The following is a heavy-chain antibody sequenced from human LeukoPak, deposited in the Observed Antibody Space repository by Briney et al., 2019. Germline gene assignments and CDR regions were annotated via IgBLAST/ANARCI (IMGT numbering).Heavy chain of an antibody. CDR1: GFTFSDYW. Sequence: GGSLRLSCAASGFTFSDYWMHWVRQAPGKGLVWVSRIKSDGSTTNYADSVKGRFTISRDNAKNSVYLQMNSLRAEDTGIYYCARAIRLWGQGTLVTVSS. CDR2: IKSDGSTT. J-gene: IGHJ4*02. CDR3: ARAIRL. V-gene: IGHV3-74*01. D-gene: IGHD1-1*01.